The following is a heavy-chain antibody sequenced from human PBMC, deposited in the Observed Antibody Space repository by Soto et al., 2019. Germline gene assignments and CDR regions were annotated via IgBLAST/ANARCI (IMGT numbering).Heavy chain of an antibody. V-gene: IGHV3-48*03. J-gene: IGHJ3*02. CDR3: ARDRGWGSHAFDI. D-gene: IGHD7-27*01. CDR2: ISSSGSTI. CDR1: GFTFSSYE. Sequence: GGSLRLSCAASGFTFSSYEMNWVRQAPGKGLEWVSYISSSGSTIYYADSVKGRFTISRDNAKNSLYLQMNSLRAEDTAVYYCARDRGWGSHAFDIWGQGTMVTVSS.